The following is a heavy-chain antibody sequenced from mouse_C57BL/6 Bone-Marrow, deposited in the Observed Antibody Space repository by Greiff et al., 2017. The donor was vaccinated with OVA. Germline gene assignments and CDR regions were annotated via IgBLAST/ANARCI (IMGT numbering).Heavy chain of an antibody. D-gene: IGHD1-1*01. Sequence: QVQLQQSGAELVKPGASVKISCKASGYAFSSYWMNWVKQRPGKGLEWIGQIYPGDGDTNYNGKFKGKATLTADKSSSTAYMQLSSLTSEDSAVYFCARGFITTVVATDYWGQGTTLTVSS. CDR3: ARGFITTVVATDY. J-gene: IGHJ2*01. CDR2: IYPGDGDT. CDR1: GYAFSSYW. V-gene: IGHV1-80*01.